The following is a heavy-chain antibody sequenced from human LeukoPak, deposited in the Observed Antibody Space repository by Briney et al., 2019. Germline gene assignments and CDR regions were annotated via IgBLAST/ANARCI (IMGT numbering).Heavy chain of an antibody. J-gene: IGHJ6*04. CDR2: IKEDASEK. Sequence: GGSLRLSCVASGFTFSSYWMNWVRQAPGKGLEWVANIKEDASEKYYVDSVKGRFTISRDNAKNSLYLQMNSLRAEDTAVYYCAELGITMIGGVWGKGTTVTISS. CDR3: AELGITMIGGV. CDR1: GFTFSSYW. D-gene: IGHD3-10*02. V-gene: IGHV3-7*01.